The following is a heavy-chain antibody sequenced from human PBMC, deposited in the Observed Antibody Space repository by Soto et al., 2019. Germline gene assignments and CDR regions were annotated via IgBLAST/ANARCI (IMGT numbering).Heavy chain of an antibody. CDR1: GFSLSTSGVG. V-gene: IGHV2-5*02. Sequence: QITLKESGPTLVRPTQTLTLTCAFSGFSLSTSGVGVGWTRQPPGKVLECLAVIYWDDSKHYSPSLRSRHTITKDTSKNQVVLTMTNMDPMDTGTYYCAHKGPEDWPLDYWGQGTLVTVSS. CDR3: AHKGPEDWPLDY. CDR2: IYWDDSK. J-gene: IGHJ4*02. D-gene: IGHD3-9*01.